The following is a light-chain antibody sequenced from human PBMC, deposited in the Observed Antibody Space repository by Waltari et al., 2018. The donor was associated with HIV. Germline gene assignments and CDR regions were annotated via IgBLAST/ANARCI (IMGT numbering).Light chain of an antibody. CDR2: SAS. Sequence: IQLTQSPSFLSASVGVRVTITRRASQGIKTYLAWYQQRPGKAPQLLMYSASTLYRGAPSTFSGSGSGTEFTLTINTLQPEDFATYYCQQLYSIPLTFGGVTKVE. CDR3: QQLYSIPLT. V-gene: IGKV1-9*01. CDR1: QGIKTY. J-gene: IGKJ4*01.